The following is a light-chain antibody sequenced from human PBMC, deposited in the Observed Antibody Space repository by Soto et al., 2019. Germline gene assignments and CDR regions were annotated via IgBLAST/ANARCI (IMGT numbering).Light chain of an antibody. Sequence: NVLTQSPATLSLSPGETATLSCRASQSVSSYLAWYQQKPGQAPRLLIYDASNRATGIPARFSGSGSGTDFTLTISSLEPEDFAIYYCQQRSKWLFGGGTKVDIK. V-gene: IGKV3-11*01. CDR3: QQRSKWL. CDR1: QSVSSY. CDR2: DAS. J-gene: IGKJ4*01.